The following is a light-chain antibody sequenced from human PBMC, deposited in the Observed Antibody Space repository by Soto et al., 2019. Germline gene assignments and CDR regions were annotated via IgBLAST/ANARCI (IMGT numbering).Light chain of an antibody. Sequence: DIQMTQSPSSMSASVGDRVTITCQASQDISNYLNWYQQKPGKAPKLLIYDASNLETGVSSRFSGSGSGTDFTFTISSLQPEDIATYYCQQYDNRLAEITFGGGTKVEIK. J-gene: IGKJ4*01. CDR2: DAS. V-gene: IGKV1-33*01. CDR1: QDISNY. CDR3: QQYDNRLAEIT.